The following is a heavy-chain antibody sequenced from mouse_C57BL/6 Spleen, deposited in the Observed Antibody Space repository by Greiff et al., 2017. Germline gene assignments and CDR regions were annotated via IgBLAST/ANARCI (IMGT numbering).Heavy chain of an antibody. D-gene: IGHD2-5*01. CDR2: IYPGNSDT. J-gene: IGHJ3*01. Sequence: EVQLQQSGTVLARPGASVKMSCKTSGYTFTSYGMHWVKQRPGQGLEWIGAIYPGNSDTSYNQKFKGKATLTAVTSASTAYMELSSLTNEDSAVYYCTRDYSNPFAYWGQGTLVTVSA. CDR3: TRDYSNPFAY. V-gene: IGHV1-5*01. CDR1: GYTFTSYG.